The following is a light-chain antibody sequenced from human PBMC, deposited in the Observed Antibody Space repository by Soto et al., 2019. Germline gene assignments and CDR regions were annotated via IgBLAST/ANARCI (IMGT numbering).Light chain of an antibody. CDR2: DVS. Sequence: QSALTQPACVSGSPGQSITISCTGTSSDVGGYNYVSWYQQHPGKAPKLMIYDVSNRPSGISNRFSGSKSDNTASLTISGLQPEDEADYYCSSYTSSSTVVFGGGTKVTVL. CDR1: SSDVGGYNY. CDR3: SSYTSSSTVV. V-gene: IGLV2-14*01. J-gene: IGLJ2*01.